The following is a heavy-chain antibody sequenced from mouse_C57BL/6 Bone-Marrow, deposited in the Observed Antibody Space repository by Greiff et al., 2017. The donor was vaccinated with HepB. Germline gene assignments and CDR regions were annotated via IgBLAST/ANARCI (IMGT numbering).Heavy chain of an antibody. D-gene: IGHD2-2*01. CDR1: GFTLSNYW. V-gene: IGHV6-3*01. Sequence: EVQLQESGGGLVQPGGSMKLSCVASGFTLSNYWMNWVRQSPEKGLEWVAQIRLKSDNYATHYAESVKGRFTISRDNSKRSVYLQMNNLSAEDTGIYYCLLKKVWLRRGYYFDYWGQGTTLTVSS. CDR3: LLKKVWLRRGYYFDY. J-gene: IGHJ2*01. CDR2: IRLKSDNYAT.